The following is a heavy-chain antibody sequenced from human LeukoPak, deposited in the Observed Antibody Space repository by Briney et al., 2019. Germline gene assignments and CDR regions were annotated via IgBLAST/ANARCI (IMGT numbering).Heavy chain of an antibody. J-gene: IGHJ4*02. CDR3: AKANYYDSSGYW. CDR1: GFTFSSYA. V-gene: IGHV3-23*01. CDR2: ISGSGGST. Sequence: GASLRLSCAASGFTFSSYAMSWVRQSPGKGLEWVSDISGSGGSTYYADSVEGRLTISRDNSKHTLYLQMNSLRAEDTAVYYCAKANYYDSSGYWWGQGTLVTVSS. D-gene: IGHD3-22*01.